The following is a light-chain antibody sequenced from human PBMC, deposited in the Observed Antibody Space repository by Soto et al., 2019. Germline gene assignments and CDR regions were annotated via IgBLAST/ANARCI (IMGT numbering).Light chain of an antibody. J-gene: IGKJ1*01. V-gene: IGKV1-39*01. CDR1: RIISTY. Sequence: DIQMTQSPSSLSASVGDRVTITCRASRIISTYLNWYQQKPGKAPKLLIYTASSLQSGVPSRFSGSGSGTDFTLTISSLQPEDFATYYCQQSYSTWTFGQGTKVEIK. CDR2: TAS. CDR3: QQSYSTWT.